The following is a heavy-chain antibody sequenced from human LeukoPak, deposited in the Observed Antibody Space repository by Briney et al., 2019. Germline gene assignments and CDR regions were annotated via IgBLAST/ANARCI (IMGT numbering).Heavy chain of an antibody. CDR1: GYTFTSYG. CDR2: ISAYNGNT. CDR3: ARDPLIGYYDSSGYYYNY. V-gene: IGHV1-18*01. J-gene: IGHJ4*02. Sequence: GASVKVSCKASGYTFTSYGISWVRQAPGQGLEWMGWISAYNGNTNYAQKLQGRVTMTTDTSTSTAYMELRSLRSDDTAVYYCARDPLIGYYDSSGYYYNYWGQGTLVTVSS. D-gene: IGHD3-22*01.